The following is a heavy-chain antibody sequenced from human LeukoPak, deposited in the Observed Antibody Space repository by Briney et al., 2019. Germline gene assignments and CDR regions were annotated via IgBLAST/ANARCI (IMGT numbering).Heavy chain of an antibody. J-gene: IGHJ4*02. D-gene: IGHD3-10*01. CDR3: ARIHLLLWFGELSGYFDY. CDR1: GGSISSYY. Sequence: PSETLSLTCTVSGGSISSYYWSWIRQPPGKRLEWIGYIYYSGSTNYNPSLKSRVTISVDTSKNQFSLKLSSVTAADTAVYYCARIHLLLWFGELSGYFDYWGQGTLVTVSS. V-gene: IGHV4-59*01. CDR2: IYYSGST.